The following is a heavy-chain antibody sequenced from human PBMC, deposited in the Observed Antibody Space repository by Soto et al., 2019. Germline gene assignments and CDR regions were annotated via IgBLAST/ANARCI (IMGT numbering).Heavy chain of an antibody. J-gene: IGHJ4*02. D-gene: IGHD5-12*01. CDR2: IKQDGSEK. V-gene: IGHV3-7*01. Sequence: GGSLRLSCAASGFTFSSYWMSWVRQAPGKGLEWVANIKQDGSEKYYVDSVKGRFTISRDNAKNSLYLQMNSLRAEDTAVYYCARERENSGYDFFSDYWGQGTLVTVSS. CDR3: ARERENSGYDFFSDY. CDR1: GFTFSSYW.